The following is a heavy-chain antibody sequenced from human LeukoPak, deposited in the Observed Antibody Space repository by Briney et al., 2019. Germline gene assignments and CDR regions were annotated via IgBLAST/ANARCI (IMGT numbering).Heavy chain of an antibody. CDR1: GFTFSSYA. J-gene: IGHJ4*02. V-gene: IGHV3-23*01. D-gene: IGHD3-3*01. CDR3: AKAHPITIFGVVISHYFDY. CDR2: ISGSGGST. Sequence: GGSLRLSCAASGFTFSSYAMSWVRQAPGKGLEWVSAISGSGGSTYYADSVKCRFTISRDNSKNTLYLQMNSLRAEDTAVYYCAKAHPITIFGVVISHYFDYWGQGTLVTVSS.